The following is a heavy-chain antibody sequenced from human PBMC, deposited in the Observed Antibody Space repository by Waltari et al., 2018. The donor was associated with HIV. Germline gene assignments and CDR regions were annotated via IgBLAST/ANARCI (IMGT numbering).Heavy chain of an antibody. CDR2: INPKNGGT. CDR3: ASGEGGGWYSLGY. Sequence: QVQLVQSGAEVERPGASVKVSCTASGFTFIDYHIHWVRQATGQGLEWMGWINPKNGGTNYAQKFQGRVTMTRDTSISTAYMELNRLTSDDTAVYYCASGEGGGWYSLGYWGQGTLVTVSS. J-gene: IGHJ4*02. CDR1: GFTFIDYH. V-gene: IGHV1-2*02. D-gene: IGHD6-19*01.